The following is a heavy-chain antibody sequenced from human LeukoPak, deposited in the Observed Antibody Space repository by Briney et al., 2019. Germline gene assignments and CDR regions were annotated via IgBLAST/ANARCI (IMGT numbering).Heavy chain of an antibody. CDR1: GGPFSGYY. J-gene: IGHJ6*03. Sequence: PSETLSLTCAVYGGPFSGYYWSWIRQPPGKGLEWIGEINHSGSTNYNPSLKSRVTISVDTSKNQFSLKLSSVTAADTAVYYCARHYGYPRYYYYYYMDVWGKGTTVTISS. CDR3: ARHYGYPRYYYYYYMDV. D-gene: IGHD5-24*01. V-gene: IGHV4-34*01. CDR2: INHSGST.